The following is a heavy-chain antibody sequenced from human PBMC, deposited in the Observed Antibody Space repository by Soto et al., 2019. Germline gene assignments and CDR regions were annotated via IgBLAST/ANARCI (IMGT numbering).Heavy chain of an antibody. CDR3: ARGESGFYYDSSGYPHH. CDR2: INHSGST. J-gene: IGHJ4*02. D-gene: IGHD3-22*01. Sequence: PSETLSLTCAVYGGSFSGYYWSWIRQPPGKGLEWIGEINHSGSTNYNPSLKSRVTISVDTSKNQFSLKLSSVIAADTAVYYCARGESGFYYDSSGYPHHWGQGTLVTVSS. V-gene: IGHV4-34*01. CDR1: GGSFSGYY.